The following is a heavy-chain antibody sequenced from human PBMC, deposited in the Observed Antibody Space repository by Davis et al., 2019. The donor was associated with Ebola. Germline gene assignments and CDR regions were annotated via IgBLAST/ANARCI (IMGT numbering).Heavy chain of an antibody. CDR1: GFELSQHC. V-gene: IGHV5-51*01. CDR2: ICPGGLQT. J-gene: IGHJ6*02. Sequence: GESLKISCQPPGFELSQHCNGWVRQMPGKGLELIAFICPGGLQTKYSPSFEGRVPITFDTPMRTIFLGWTSLKASDTAMYYCVRHDMEYSYYYGLDFWGQGTTVTVSS. CDR3: VRHDMEYSYYYGLDF. D-gene: IGHD3-9*01.